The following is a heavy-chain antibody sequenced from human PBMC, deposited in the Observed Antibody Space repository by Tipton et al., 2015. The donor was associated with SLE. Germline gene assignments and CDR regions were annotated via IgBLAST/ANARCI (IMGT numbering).Heavy chain of an antibody. J-gene: IGHJ4*02. V-gene: IGHV4-34*01. CDR1: GGSFSGYY. CDR3: ARWGYCSTTVCNTGRVYFDY. D-gene: IGHD2-2*02. Sequence: TLSLTCAVYGGSFSGYYWSWIRQSPGKGLEWIGEINHSGSTNYNPSLKSRVTISVDTSKNQFSLKLSSVTAADTAVYYCARWGYCSTTVCNTGRVYFDYWGQGTLVTVSS. CDR2: INHSGST.